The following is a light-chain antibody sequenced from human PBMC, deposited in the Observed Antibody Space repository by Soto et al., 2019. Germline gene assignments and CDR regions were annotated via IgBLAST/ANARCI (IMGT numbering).Light chain of an antibody. CDR3: QQYNSYSSLT. Sequence: DIQMTQSPSTLSASVGDRVTITCRASQSISSWLAWYQQKPEKAPKLLIYDASSLESGVPSRFSGSGSGTEFTLTISSLQPDDFATYYCQQYNSYSSLTFGQGTKVEIK. CDR2: DAS. CDR1: QSISSW. V-gene: IGKV1-5*01. J-gene: IGKJ1*01.